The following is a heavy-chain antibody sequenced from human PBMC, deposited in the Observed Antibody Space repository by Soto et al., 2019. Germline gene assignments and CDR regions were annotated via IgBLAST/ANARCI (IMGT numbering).Heavy chain of an antibody. CDR2: INPGGGTT. V-gene: IGHV1-46*01. Sequence: ASVKVSCKASGYTFTKYYIHWVRQAPGQGLEWMGVINPGGGTTTYAQNFQGRVTMTGDTSTSTVYMELSSLRSEDTAVYFCARDIARETDSWGQGTLVTVSS. J-gene: IGHJ5*01. D-gene: IGHD6-13*01. CDR1: GYTFTKYY. CDR3: ARDIARETDS.